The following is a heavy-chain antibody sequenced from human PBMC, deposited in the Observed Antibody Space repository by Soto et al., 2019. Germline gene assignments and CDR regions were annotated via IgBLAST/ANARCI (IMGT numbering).Heavy chain of an antibody. V-gene: IGHV1-69*01. CDR1: GGTFSSYA. D-gene: IGHD6-6*01. CDR2: IIPIFGTA. CDR3: ARAIAARPKQKTYYYYGMDV. J-gene: IGHJ6*02. Sequence: QVQLVQSGAEVKKPGSSVKVSCKASGGTFSSYAISWVRQAPGQGLEWMGGIIPIFGTANYAQKFQGTVTIPADESTSTAYMELSSLRSEDTAVYYCARAIAARPKQKTYYYYGMDVWGQGTTVTVSS.